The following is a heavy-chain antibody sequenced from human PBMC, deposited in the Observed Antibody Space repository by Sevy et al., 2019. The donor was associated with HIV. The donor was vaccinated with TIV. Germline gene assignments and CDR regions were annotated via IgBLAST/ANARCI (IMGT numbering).Heavy chain of an antibody. CDR3: AKGPRIDYGDEGDYFDY. CDR1: GFTFSSYG. CDR2: IRYDGSNK. J-gene: IGHJ4*02. V-gene: IGHV3-30*02. D-gene: IGHD4-17*01. Sequence: GGSLRLSCAASGFTFSSYGMHWVRQAPGKGLEWVAFIRYDGSNKYYADSVKGRFTISRDNSKNTLYLQMNSLRAEDTAVYYCAKGPRIDYGDEGDYFDYWGQGTLVTVSS.